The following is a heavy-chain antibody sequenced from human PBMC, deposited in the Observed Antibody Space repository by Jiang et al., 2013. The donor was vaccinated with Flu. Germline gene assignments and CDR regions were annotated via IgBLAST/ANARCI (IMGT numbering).Heavy chain of an antibody. D-gene: IGHD4/OR15-4a*01. CDR1: GDSMNNYY. J-gene: IGHJ5*02. V-gene: IGHV4-59*08. CDR3: GATIEGYPLFDP. Sequence: GLVKPSETLSLTCTVSGDSMNNYYWNWFRQPPGKRLEWIGSIYYSGTTKYNPSLKSRVTISVDTSKNQFSLKLSSVTAADTAVYYCGATIEGYPLFDPWGQGTLVTVSS. CDR2: IYYSGTT.